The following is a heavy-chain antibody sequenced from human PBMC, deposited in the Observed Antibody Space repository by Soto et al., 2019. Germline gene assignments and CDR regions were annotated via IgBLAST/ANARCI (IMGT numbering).Heavy chain of an antibody. V-gene: IGHV4-59*01. CDR1: GGSISSYY. D-gene: IGHD6-13*01. CDR2: IYYSGST. J-gene: IGHJ5*02. CDR3: ARVGIAAAGTEAWFDP. Sequence: SETLSLTCTVSGGSISSYYWSWIRQPPGKGLEWIGYIYYSGSTNYNPSLKSRVTISVDTSKNQFSLKLSSVTAADTAVYYCARVGIAAAGTEAWFDPWGQGTLVTVSS.